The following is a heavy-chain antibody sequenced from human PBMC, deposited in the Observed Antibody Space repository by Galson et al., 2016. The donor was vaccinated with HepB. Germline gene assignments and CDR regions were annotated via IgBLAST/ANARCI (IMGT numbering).Heavy chain of an antibody. V-gene: IGHV4-59*11. CDR2: IYDSGST. Sequence: LSLTCTVSGGSISSHFCSWIRQPPGKGLEWIGHIYDSGSTNYNPPLQSRVTISVDTSKDQFSLKLSSVTAADTAVYYCARVRQRVKGYSYSPLFDYWGPGTLVTVSS. D-gene: IGHD5-18*01. CDR3: ARVRQRVKGYSYSPLFDY. J-gene: IGHJ4*02. CDR1: GGSISSHF.